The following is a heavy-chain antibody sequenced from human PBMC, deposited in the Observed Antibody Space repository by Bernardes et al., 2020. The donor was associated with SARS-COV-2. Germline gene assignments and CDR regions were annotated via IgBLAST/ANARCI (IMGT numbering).Heavy chain of an antibody. CDR3: ARWYFDWLQGFDY. D-gene: IGHD3-9*01. CDR2: IKQDGSER. V-gene: IGHV3-7*01. Sequence: GSLRLSCTASGFTFSSYWMSWVRQAPGKGLEWVANIKQDGSERYYLDSVKGRFTISRDNAKISLYLQMNSLRAEDTAVYYCARWYFDWLQGFDYWGQGTLVTVSS. J-gene: IGHJ4*02. CDR1: GFTFSSYW.